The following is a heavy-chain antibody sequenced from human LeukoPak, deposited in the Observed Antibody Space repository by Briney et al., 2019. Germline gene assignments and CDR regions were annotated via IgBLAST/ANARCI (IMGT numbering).Heavy chain of an antibody. CDR1: GCTFSSYA. V-gene: IGHV1-69*05. J-gene: IGHJ4*02. CDR3: ARGPELERFDY. D-gene: IGHD1-1*01. CDR2: IIPIFGTA. Sequence: SVKVSCKSSGCTFSSYAISWVRPAPAQGLEWVGGIIPIFGTANYAQKFQGRVTITTDESTSTAYMELSSLRSEDTAVYYCARGPELERFDYWGQGTLVTVSS.